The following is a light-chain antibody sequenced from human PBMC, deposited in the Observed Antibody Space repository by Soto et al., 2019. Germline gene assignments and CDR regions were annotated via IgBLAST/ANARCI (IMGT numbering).Light chain of an antibody. V-gene: IGKV4-1*01. CDR2: WAS. Sequence: DIVMTQSPDSLAVSLGERATINCKSSQSVLYSSNNKNYLAWYQQKPGQPPKLLIYWASTRESGVPDRSSGSGSGTDFTLTISSLPAEDVAVYYCQQYYSTPWTFGQGTKVEIK. CDR3: QQYYSTPWT. J-gene: IGKJ1*01. CDR1: QSVLYSSNNKNY.